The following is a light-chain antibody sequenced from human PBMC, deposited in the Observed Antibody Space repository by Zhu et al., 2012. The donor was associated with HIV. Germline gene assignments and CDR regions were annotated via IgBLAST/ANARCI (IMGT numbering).Light chain of an antibody. Sequence: IVLTQSPATLSLSPGERATVSCRASRSVSSFLAWYQQKPGQAPRLLIYDASKRAAGIPPRFSGSGSGTDFTLTISSLEPEDFALYYCQQRRNWPLTFGGGTKGGDQT. V-gene: IGKV3-11*01. CDR2: DAS. CDR3: QQRRNWPLT. J-gene: IGKJ4*01. CDR1: RSVSSF.